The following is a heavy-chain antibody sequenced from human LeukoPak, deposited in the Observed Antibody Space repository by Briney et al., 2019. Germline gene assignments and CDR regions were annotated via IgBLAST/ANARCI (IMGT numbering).Heavy chain of an antibody. J-gene: IGHJ3*02. CDR1: GFTFTNFG. Sequence: PGGSLRLSCAASGFTFTNFGMHWVRQAPGKGLEWVTFISYDGSDKSYTDSVKGRFTISRDNTKLFLQMNSLRVEDTALYYCARDTTHSSGSTYFDALDMWGQGTMVSVSS. CDR2: ISYDGSDK. V-gene: IGHV3-33*05. CDR3: ARDTTHSSGSTYFDALDM. D-gene: IGHD1-7*01.